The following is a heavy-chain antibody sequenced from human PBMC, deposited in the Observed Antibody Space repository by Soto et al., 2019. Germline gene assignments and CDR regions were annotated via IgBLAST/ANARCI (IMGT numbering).Heavy chain of an antibody. Sequence: QVQLVQSWAEVKKPGASVKVSCKASGYTFTGYYMHWVRQPPGQGVEWMGWINPNSGGTNYAQKFQGWVTMTRDTSISTAYMELSRLRSDDTAVYYCARVTAALYGIDVSGQGTTVTVSS. J-gene: IGHJ6*02. CDR2: INPNSGGT. CDR1: GYTFTGYY. CDR3: ARVTAALYGIDV. D-gene: IGHD2-2*01. V-gene: IGHV1-2*04.